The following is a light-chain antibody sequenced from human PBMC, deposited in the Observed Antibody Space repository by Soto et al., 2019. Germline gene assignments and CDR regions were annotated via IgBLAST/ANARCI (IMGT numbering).Light chain of an antibody. CDR2: NNN. V-gene: IGLV1-44*01. CDR1: SSNIGSNL. J-gene: IGLJ3*02. Sequence: QTVVTQPPSASGTPGQRVTISCSGSSSNIGSNLVNWYQQLPGTAPKLVMYNNNQWPSGVPDRLSGSKSGTSASLAISGLQSEDEADYYCAAWDDSLNGLVFGGGTKVTVL. CDR3: AAWDDSLNGLV.